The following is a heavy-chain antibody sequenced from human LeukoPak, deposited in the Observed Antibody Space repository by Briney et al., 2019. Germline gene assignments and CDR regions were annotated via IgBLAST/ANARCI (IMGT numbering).Heavy chain of an antibody. CDR3: ARGRGSPTY. CDR2: FYDTRSP. Sequence: PSETLSLTCTVSGGSVSLYDWSWIRQPPGKGLEWIGYFYDTRSPKYNPSLERRVTISVDMSRNQFSLNLTSVTAADTAVYYCARGRGSPTYWGQGTLATVSS. D-gene: IGHD3-10*01. V-gene: IGHV4-59*02. J-gene: IGHJ4*02. CDR1: GGSVSLYD.